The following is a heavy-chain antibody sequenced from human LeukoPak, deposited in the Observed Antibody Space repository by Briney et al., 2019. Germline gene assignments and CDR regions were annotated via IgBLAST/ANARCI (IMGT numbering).Heavy chain of an antibody. CDR2: INHSVST. CDR3: ASRPYYDFWSGYLI. J-gene: IGHJ3*02. V-gene: IGHV4-34*01. Sequence: SETLSLTCAVYGGSFSGYYWSWSRQPPGKGLEWSGEINHSVSTNYNPSLKSRVTISIETSKNPFSLKLSSVTAADTAVYYCASRPYYDFWSGYLIWGQGTMVTVSS. D-gene: IGHD3-3*01. CDR1: GGSFSGYY.